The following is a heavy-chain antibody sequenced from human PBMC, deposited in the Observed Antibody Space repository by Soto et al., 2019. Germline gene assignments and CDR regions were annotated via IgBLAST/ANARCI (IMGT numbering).Heavy chain of an antibody. CDR3: ARGRRWAAMVSF. CDR2: INHSGST. J-gene: IGHJ4*01. Sequence: PSETLSLTCAVYGGSFSGYYWSWIRQPPGKGLEWIGEINHSGSTNYNPSLKSRVTISVDTSKNQFSLKLSSVTAADTAVYYCARGRRWAAMVSFWGHGTLVTVSS. V-gene: IGHV4-34*01. D-gene: IGHD5-18*01. CDR1: GGSFSGYY.